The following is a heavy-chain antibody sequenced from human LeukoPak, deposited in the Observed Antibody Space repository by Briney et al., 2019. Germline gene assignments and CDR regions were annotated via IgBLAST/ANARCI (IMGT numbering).Heavy chain of an antibody. V-gene: IGHV3-48*01. CDR3: ARDLSYGSNWFDP. D-gene: IGHD5-18*01. CDR2: ISTGSSTI. CDR1: GFTFSSYS. Sequence: HPGGSLRLSCAASGFTFSSYSMNWVRQAPGKGLEWVSYISTGSSTIYYADSVKGRFTISRDNAKNSLYLQMNSLRAEDTAVYYCARDLSYGSNWFDPWGQGTLVTVSS. J-gene: IGHJ5*02.